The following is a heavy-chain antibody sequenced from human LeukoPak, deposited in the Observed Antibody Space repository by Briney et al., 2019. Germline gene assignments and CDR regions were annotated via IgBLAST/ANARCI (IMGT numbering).Heavy chain of an antibody. CDR3: ARDTTMVD. CDR1: GVTVSSSY. D-gene: IGHD3-10*01. J-gene: IGHJ4*02. Sequence: GGSLRLSCAASGVTVSSSYMCWGRKAQGKGLEWVSTMYSGGSTYYGDSVKGRFTISRDSSKSTLYLQMNTLRVEDSAVYFCARDTTMVDWGQGTLVTVSS. CDR2: MYSGGST. V-gene: IGHV3-53*01.